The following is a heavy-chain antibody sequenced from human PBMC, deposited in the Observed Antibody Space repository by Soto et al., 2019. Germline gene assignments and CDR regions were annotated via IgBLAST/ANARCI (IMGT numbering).Heavy chain of an antibody. V-gene: IGHV1-24*01. J-gene: IGHJ4*02. Sequence: ASVKVSCKVSGYTLTELSMHWVRQAPGKGLEWMGGFDPEDGETIYAQKFQGRVTMTEDTSTDTAYMELSSLRSEDTAVYYCATQATSPHDFDYWGQGTLVTVPS. D-gene: IGHD1-26*01. CDR2: FDPEDGET. CDR3: ATQATSPHDFDY. CDR1: GYTLTELS.